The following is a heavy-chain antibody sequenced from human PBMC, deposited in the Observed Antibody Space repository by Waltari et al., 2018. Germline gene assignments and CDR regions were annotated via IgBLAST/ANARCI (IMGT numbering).Heavy chain of an antibody. CDR3: ARMYTEYQVLHGGISGYYHYGMDV. CDR1: GYTLSDVS. D-gene: IGHD2-15*01. CDR2: LDPEDGEP. V-gene: IGHV1-24*01. J-gene: IGHJ6*02. Sequence: QVQLVQSGAEVKKPGASVRVSCRVYGYTLSDVSMHWVRQAPGKGLEWMGVLDPEDGEPAYAQQFQGRVTMTEDTSTDTAYMELSSLGIDDTAVYYCARMYTEYQVLHGGISGYYHYGMDVWGQGTTVTVSS.